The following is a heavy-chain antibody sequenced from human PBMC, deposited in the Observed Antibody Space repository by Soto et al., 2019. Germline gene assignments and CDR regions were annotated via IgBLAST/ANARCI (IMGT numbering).Heavy chain of an antibody. D-gene: IGHD2-2*01. V-gene: IGHV1-2*02. CDR2: INPNSGGT. J-gene: IGHJ6*02. CDR3: AREGCSSTSCLYGMDV. CDR1: GYTFTGYY. Sequence: ASVKVSCKASGYTFTGYYMHWVRQAPGQGLEWMGWINPNSGGTNYAQKFQGRVTMTRDPSISTAYMELSRLRSEDTAVYYCAREGCSSTSCLYGMDVWGQGTTVTVSS.